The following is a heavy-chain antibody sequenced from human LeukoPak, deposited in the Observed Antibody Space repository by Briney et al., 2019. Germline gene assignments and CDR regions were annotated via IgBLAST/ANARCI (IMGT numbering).Heavy chain of an antibody. CDR3: ARDHGDYVWGSYRYTELDY. D-gene: IGHD3-16*02. Sequence: ASVKVSCKASGYAFTSYAMHWVRQAPGQRLEWMGWINAGNGNTKYSQKFQGRVTITRDTSASTAYMELSSLRSEDTAVYYCARDHGDYVWGSYRYTELDYWGQGTLVTVSS. J-gene: IGHJ4*02. V-gene: IGHV1-3*01. CDR2: INAGNGNT. CDR1: GYAFTSYA.